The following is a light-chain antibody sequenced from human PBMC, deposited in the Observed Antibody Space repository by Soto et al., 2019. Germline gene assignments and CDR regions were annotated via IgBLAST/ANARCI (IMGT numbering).Light chain of an antibody. CDR3: QQSYSTTWT. J-gene: IGKJ1*01. CDR1: QSISSY. Sequence: DIQMTQYPSSLSASVGDRVTITCRASQSISSYLNWYQQKPGKAPKLLIYAASSLQSGVPSRFSGSGSGTDFTLTISSLQPEDFATYYCQQSYSTTWTFGQGTRWIS. V-gene: IGKV1-39*01. CDR2: AAS.